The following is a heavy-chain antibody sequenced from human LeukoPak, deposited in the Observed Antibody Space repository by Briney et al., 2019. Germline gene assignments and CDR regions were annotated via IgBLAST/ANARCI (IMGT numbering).Heavy chain of an antibody. CDR3: AKDTGVATIIYWYFDL. J-gene: IGHJ2*01. V-gene: IGHV3-23*01. CDR1: GITFSSYA. D-gene: IGHD5-12*01. Sequence: QPGGSLRLSCAASGITFSSYAMSWVRQAPGKGLEWVSGISDSGGSTYYADSVKGRFTISRDNSKNTLYLQMNSLRAEDTAVYYCAKDTGVATIIYWYFDLWGRGTLVTVSS. CDR2: ISDSGGST.